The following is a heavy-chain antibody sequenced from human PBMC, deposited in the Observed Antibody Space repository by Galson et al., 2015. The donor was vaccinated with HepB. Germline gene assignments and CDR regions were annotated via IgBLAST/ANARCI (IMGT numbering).Heavy chain of an antibody. D-gene: IGHD3-10*01. CDR1: GGSISSSNW. CDR3: ARAVRGVSYYYGMDV. J-gene: IGHJ6*02. V-gene: IGHV4-4*02. CDR2: IYHSGST. Sequence: LSLTCAVSGGSISSSNWWSWVRQPPGKGLEWIGEIYHSGSTNYNPSLKSRVTISVDKSKNQFSLKLSSVTAADTAVYYCARAVRGVSYYYGMDVWGQGTTVTVSS.